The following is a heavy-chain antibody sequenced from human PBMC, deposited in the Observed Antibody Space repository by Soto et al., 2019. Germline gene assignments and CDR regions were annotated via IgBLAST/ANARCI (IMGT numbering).Heavy chain of an antibody. CDR1: GGSISTSTYY. D-gene: IGHD6-13*01. V-gene: IGHV4-39*01. CDR2: IYYSGTT. Sequence: SETLSLTCTVSGGSISTSTYYWGWIRQPPGKGLEWIGTIYYSGTTYYNPSLKSRVTISVDTSQNHFSLKLGSVTAADTAVYYCARHGAAVLYYYGMDVWGQGTTVTVLL. CDR3: ARHGAAVLYYYGMDV. J-gene: IGHJ6*02.